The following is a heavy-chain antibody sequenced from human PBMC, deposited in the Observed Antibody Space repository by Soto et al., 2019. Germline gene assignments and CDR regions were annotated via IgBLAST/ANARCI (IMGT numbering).Heavy chain of an antibody. D-gene: IGHD6-13*01. CDR3: AKDGSSSSWYRGDNWFDP. V-gene: IGHV1-2*02. CDR2: INPNSGGT. J-gene: IGHJ5*02. Sequence: ASVKVSCKASGYTFTGYYMHWVRQAPGQGLEWMGWINPNSGGTNYAQKFQGRVTMTRDTSISTAYMELSRLRSDDTAVYYCAKDGSSSSWYRGDNWFDPWGQGTLVTVSS. CDR1: GYTFTGYY.